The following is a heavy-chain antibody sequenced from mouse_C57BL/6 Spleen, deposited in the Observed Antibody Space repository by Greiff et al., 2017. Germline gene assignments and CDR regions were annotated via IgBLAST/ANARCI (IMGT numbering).Heavy chain of an antibody. CDR2: INPNNGGT. D-gene: IGHD1-1*01. Sequence: VHVKQSGPELVKPGASVKIPCKASGYTFTDYNMDWVKQSHGKSLEWIGDINPNNGGTIYNQKFKGKATLTVDKSSSTAYMELRSLTSEDTAVYYCARYRSSYAMDYWGQGTSVTVSS. J-gene: IGHJ4*01. V-gene: IGHV1-18*01. CDR1: GYTFTDYN. CDR3: ARYRSSYAMDY.